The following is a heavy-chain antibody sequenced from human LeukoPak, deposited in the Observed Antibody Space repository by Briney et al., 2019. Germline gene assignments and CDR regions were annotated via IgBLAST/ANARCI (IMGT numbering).Heavy chain of an antibody. CDR1: GYIFSDYY. J-gene: IGHJ4*02. Sequence: ASVNVSCKASGYIFSDYYIHWVRQAPGQGLEWLGWINPKSGAADYAQQFRGSVTITRDTSINTDYMEMKRVTSDDTAVYYCARGAEAETSPLGFWGQGTLVTVSS. CDR3: ARGAEAETSPLGF. CDR2: INPKSGAA. V-gene: IGHV1-2*02. D-gene: IGHD6-13*01.